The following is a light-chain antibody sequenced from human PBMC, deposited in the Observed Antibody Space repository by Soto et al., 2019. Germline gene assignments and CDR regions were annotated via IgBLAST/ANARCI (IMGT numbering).Light chain of an antibody. V-gene: IGLV2-8*01. J-gene: IGLJ2*01. CDR2: EVS. Sequence: ALTQPPSASGSPGQSVTISCTGTSSDIGGYNYVSWYQQHPGTAPKLMIYEVSQRPSGVPDRFSGSKSGNTASLTVSGRQAEDEADYYCSSYAGSNNFVVFGGGTQLTVL. CDR3: SSYAGSNNFVV. CDR1: SSDIGGYNY.